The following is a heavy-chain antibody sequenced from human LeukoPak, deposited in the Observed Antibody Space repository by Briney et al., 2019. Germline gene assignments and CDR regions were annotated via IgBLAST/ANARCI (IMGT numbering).Heavy chain of an antibody. CDR3: ARGGYDILTGYFYYYYYYMDV. CDR1: GGSFSGYY. V-gene: IGHV4-34*01. CDR2: IYHSGST. J-gene: IGHJ6*03. Sequence: SETLSLTCAVYGGSFSGYYWSWIRQPPGKGLEWIGSIYHSGSTYYNPSLKSRVTISVDTSKNQFSLKLSSVTAADTAVYYCARGGYDILTGYFYYYYYYMDVWGKGTTVTVS. D-gene: IGHD3-9*01.